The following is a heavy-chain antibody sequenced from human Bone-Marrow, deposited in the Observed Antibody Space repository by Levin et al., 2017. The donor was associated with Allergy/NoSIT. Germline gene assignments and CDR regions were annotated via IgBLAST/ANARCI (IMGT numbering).Heavy chain of an antibody. Sequence: GGSLRLSCAASGFTFSSYGMHWVRQAPGKGLEWVAVIWYDGSNKYYADSVKGRFTISRDNSKNTLYLQMNSLRAEDTAVYYCAVTTPLDYFDYWGQGTLVTVSS. V-gene: IGHV3-33*01. CDR1: GFTFSSYG. CDR2: IWYDGSNK. CDR3: AVTTPLDYFDY. D-gene: IGHD4-17*01. J-gene: IGHJ4*02.